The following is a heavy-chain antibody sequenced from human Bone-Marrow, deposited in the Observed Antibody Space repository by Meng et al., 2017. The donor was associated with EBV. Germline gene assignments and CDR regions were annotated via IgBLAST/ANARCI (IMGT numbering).Heavy chain of an antibody. CDR3: ARGGGWELTFDY. Sequence: QVQLGAAGAEFKEPGASGKVSCKASGYTFTSYDINWVRQAPGQGLEWMGWISAYNGNTNYAQKLQGRVTMTTDTSTSTAYMELRSLRSDDTAVYYCARGGGWELTFDYWGQGTLVTVSS. J-gene: IGHJ4*02. V-gene: IGHV1-18*01. CDR2: ISAYNGNT. CDR1: GYTFTSYD. D-gene: IGHD1-26*01.